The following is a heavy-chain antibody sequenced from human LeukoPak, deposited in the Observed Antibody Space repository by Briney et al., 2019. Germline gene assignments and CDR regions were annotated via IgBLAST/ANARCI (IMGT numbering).Heavy chain of an antibody. CDR3: ARDWDIVAAGTFDY. CDR1: GFTFSSYS. V-gene: IGHV3-21*01. Sequence: GGSLRLSCAASGFTFSSYSMNWVRQAPGKGLEWVSSISSSSSYIYYADSVKGRFTISRDNAKNSLYLQMNSLRAEDTAVYYCARDWDIVAAGTFDYWGQGTLVTVSS. CDR2: ISSSSSYI. D-gene: IGHD6-13*01. J-gene: IGHJ4*02.